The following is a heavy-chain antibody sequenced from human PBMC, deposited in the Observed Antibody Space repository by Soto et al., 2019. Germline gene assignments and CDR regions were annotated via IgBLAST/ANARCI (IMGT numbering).Heavy chain of an antibody. D-gene: IGHD3-16*01. CDR1: GFTVSSNY. J-gene: IGHJ3*02. CDR2: IYSGGST. V-gene: IGHV3-66*01. CDR3: ARGMGPYRRASDI. Sequence: EVQLVESGGGLVQPGGSLRLSCAASGFTVSSNYMSWVRQAPGKGLEWVSVIYSGGSTYYADSVKGRFTISRDNAKNTLYLQMNSLKAEDTAVYYCARGMGPYRRASDIWGQDTMVTVSS.